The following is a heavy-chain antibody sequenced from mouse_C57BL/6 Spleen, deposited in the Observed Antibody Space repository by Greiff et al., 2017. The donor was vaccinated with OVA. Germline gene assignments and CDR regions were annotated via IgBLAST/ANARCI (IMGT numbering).Heavy chain of an antibody. V-gene: IGHV1-69*01. CDR2: IDPSDSYT. Sequence: VQLQQPGAELVMPGASVKLSCKASGYTFTSYWMHWVKQRPGQGLEWIGEIDPSDSYTNYNQKFKGKSTLTVDKSSSTAYMQLSSLTSEDSAVYYCAITTVVYFDYWGQGTTLTVSS. CDR1: GYTFTSYW. J-gene: IGHJ2*01. CDR3: AITTVVYFDY. D-gene: IGHD1-1*01.